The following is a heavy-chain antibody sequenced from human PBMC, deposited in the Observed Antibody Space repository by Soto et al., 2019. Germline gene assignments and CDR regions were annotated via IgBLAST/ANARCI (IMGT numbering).Heavy chain of an antibody. CDR1: GGSFSGYY. Sequence: SETLSLTCAVYGGSFSGYYWSWIRQPPGKGLEWIGEINHSGSTNYNPSLKSRVTISVDTSKNQFSLKLSSVTAADTAVYYCARGQYYDFWSGYYAHWDPYYYSGMDVWGQGTTVTVSS. D-gene: IGHD3-3*01. CDR2: INHSGST. CDR3: ARGQYYDFWSGYYAHWDPYYYSGMDV. J-gene: IGHJ6*02. V-gene: IGHV4-34*01.